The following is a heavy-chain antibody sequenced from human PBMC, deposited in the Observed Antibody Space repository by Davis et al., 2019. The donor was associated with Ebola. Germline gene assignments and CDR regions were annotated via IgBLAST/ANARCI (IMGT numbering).Heavy chain of an antibody. V-gene: IGHV3-7*01. D-gene: IGHD6-13*01. CDR3: ARDWGRAAGTGY. Sequence: GESLKTPCAAPGFTFSSYWMSWVRQAPGKGLEWVANIKQDGSEKYYVDSVKGRFTISRDNAKNSLYLQMNSLRAEDTAVYYCARDWGRAAGTGYWGQGTLVTVSS. CDR2: IKQDGSEK. CDR1: GFTFSSYW. J-gene: IGHJ4*02.